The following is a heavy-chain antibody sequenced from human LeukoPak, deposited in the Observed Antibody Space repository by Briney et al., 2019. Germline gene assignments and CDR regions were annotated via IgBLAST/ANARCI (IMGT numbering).Heavy chain of an antibody. CDR2: IYSGSST. J-gene: IGHJ1*01. D-gene: IGHD1-7*01. CDR3: ASYNWNYVGDFQH. CDR1: GFTVSTNY. Sequence: GGSLRLSCAASGFTVSTNYMNWVRQAPGKGLEWVSVIYSGSSTNYADSVKGRFTISRDNAKNSLYLQMNSLRAEDTAVYYCASYNWNYVGDFQHWGQGTLVTVSS. V-gene: IGHV3-66*01.